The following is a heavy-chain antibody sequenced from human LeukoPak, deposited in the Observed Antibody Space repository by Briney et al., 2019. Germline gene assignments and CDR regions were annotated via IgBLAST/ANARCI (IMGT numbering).Heavy chain of an antibody. CDR3: QSRFLEWLLDY. J-gene: IGHJ4*02. CDR1: GDSLRSDNYY. D-gene: IGHD3-3*01. V-gene: IGHV4-39*05. CDR2: IYDTVST. Sequence: SETPFPTCTVPGDSLRSDNYYWGWIRQPPGKGAEWIGSIYDTVSTFYNPSLKSRVIISVDTSKNQFSLKLSSVTAADTAVYYCQSRFLEWLLDYWGQGTLVTVSS.